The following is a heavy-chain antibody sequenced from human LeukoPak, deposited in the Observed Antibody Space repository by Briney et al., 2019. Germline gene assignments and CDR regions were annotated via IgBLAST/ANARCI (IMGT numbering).Heavy chain of an antibody. J-gene: IGHJ3*02. CDR3: AKDKRWLQGENAFDI. CDR1: GFTFSSYA. V-gene: IGHV3-30*04. Sequence: GGSLRLSCAASGFTFSSYAMHWVRQAPGKGLEWVAVISYDGSNKYYADSVKGRFTISRDNSKNTLYLQMNSLRAEDTAVYYCAKDKRWLQGENAFDIWGQGTMVTVSS. D-gene: IGHD5-24*01. CDR2: ISYDGSNK.